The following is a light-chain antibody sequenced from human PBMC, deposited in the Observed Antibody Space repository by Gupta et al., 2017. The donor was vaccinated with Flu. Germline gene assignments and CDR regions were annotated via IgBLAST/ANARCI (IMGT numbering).Light chain of an antibody. V-gene: IGLV4-69*01. CDR2: RNSDGSH. CDR1: SGNSGYA. Sequence: LLLPHSPSASASLGAPVKLPCTLRSGNSGYAIAWQQQQPEKGPRYLMKRNSDGSHSKGDGIPDRCSGSSAGAERYLTISSLQAEDEADYYCQTWGTGIFGTGTKVTVL. CDR3: QTWGTGI. J-gene: IGLJ1*01.